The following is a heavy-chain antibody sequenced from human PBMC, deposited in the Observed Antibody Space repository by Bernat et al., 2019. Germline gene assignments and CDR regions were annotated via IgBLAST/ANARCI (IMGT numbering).Heavy chain of an antibody. CDR2: ISGSGGNT. Sequence: EVQLLESGGTLVQPGGSLRLSCAASGFTFSSYALSWVRQAPGKGLEWVSGISGSGGNTNYADSVKGRFTISRDNANNMLYLQMNSLRVDDAAVYYCAKVPRDPIGWLDSWGQGTLVTVSS. CDR3: AKVPRDPIGWLDS. J-gene: IGHJ4*02. V-gene: IGHV3-23*01. D-gene: IGHD6-19*01. CDR1: GFTFSSYA.